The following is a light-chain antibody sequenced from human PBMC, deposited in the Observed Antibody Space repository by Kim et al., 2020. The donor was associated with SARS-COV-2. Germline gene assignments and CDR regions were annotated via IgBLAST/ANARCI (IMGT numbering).Light chain of an antibody. V-gene: IGLV2-18*02. Sequence: QSALTQTPSVSGSPGQSVTISCTGTSSDVGNYNRVSWYQQPPGTAPKLMIYEVSNRPSGVPDRFSGSKSGNTASLTISGLQAEDEADYYCSSYTSRSTLVFGGGTQLTVL. CDR3: SSYTSRSTLV. J-gene: IGLJ2*01. CDR2: EVS. CDR1: SSDVGNYNR.